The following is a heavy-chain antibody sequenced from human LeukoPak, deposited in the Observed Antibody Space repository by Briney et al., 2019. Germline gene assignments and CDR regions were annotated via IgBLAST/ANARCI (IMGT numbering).Heavy chain of an antibody. CDR1: GYTFTCYY. D-gene: IGHD5-24*01. Sequence: ASVKVSCKASGYTFTCYYMHWVRQAPGQGLEWMGWINPNSGNTGYAQKFQGRVTMARNTSISTAYMELSSLRSEDTAVYYCARSRDGYNSYYFDYWGQGTLVTVSS. CDR2: INPNSGNT. V-gene: IGHV1-8*02. CDR3: ARSRDGYNSYYFDY. J-gene: IGHJ4*02.